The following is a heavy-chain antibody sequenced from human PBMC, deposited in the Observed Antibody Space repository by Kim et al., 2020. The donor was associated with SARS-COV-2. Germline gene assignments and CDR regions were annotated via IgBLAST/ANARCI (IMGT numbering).Heavy chain of an antibody. J-gene: IGHJ4*02. CDR1: GFTFSSYW. CDR3: ARDAPWSLLQWGGIDY. D-gene: IGHD2-15*01. V-gene: IGHV3-7*01. CDR2: IKQDGSEK. Sequence: GGSLRLSCAASGFTFSSYWMSWVRQAPGKGLEWVANIKQDGSEKYYVDSVKGRFTISRDNAKNSLYLQMNSLRAEDTAVYYCARDAPWSLLQWGGIDYWGQGTLVTVSS.